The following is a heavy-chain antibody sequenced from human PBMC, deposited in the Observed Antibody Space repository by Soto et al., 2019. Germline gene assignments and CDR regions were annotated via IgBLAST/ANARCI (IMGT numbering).Heavy chain of an antibody. V-gene: IGHV4-39*01. CDR2: IYYSGST. D-gene: IGHD4-17*01. J-gene: IGHJ1*01. CDR1: GGSISSSSYY. Sequence: QLQLQESGPGLVKPSETLSLTCTVSGGSISSSSYYWGWIRQPPGKGMEWIGNIYYSGSTYYNPSLKGRVTISVDTSKNQFSLKLSSVTAADTAVYYCASRDDYGDYFQHWGQGTLVTVSS. CDR3: ASRDDYGDYFQH.